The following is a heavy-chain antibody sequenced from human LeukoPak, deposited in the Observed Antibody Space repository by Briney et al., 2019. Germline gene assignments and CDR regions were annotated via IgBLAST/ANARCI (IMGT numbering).Heavy chain of an antibody. V-gene: IGHV3-33*01. D-gene: IGHD6-19*01. CDR2: IWYDGSKK. Sequence: GGSLRLSCAASGFSFSSYGMHWVRQAPGKGLEWVAVIWYDGSKKYYADSVKGRFIISRDNSRNTLYPQMNSLRVEDTTVYYCARGRGSSGWSYFDYWGQGTLVTVSS. J-gene: IGHJ4*02. CDR3: ARGRGSSGWSYFDY. CDR1: GFSFSSYG.